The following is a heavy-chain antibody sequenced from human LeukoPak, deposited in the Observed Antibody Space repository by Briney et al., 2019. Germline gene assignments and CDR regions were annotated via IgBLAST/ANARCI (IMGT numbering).Heavy chain of an antibody. CDR1: GYTFTGYY. CDR2: INPNSGGT. J-gene: IGHJ4*02. Sequence: ASVKVSCKASGYTFTGYYMHWVRQAPGQGLEWMGWINPNSGGTNYAQKFQGRVTMTRDTSISTAYMELSRLRSDDTAVYYCARELKRLRSIIYDYWGQGTLVTVSS. V-gene: IGHV1-2*02. CDR3: ARELKRLRSIIYDY. D-gene: IGHD4-17*01.